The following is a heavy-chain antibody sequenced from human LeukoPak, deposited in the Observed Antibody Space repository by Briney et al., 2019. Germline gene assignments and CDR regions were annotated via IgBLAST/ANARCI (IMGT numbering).Heavy chain of an antibody. CDR2: IYYSGST. J-gene: IGHJ2*01. D-gene: IGHD3-22*01. CDR3: AREDSSGYRYWYFDL. CDR1: GGSISSSSYY. V-gene: IGHV4-39*07. Sequence: SETLSLTCTVSGGSISSSSYYGGWIRQPPGKGLEWIGSIYYSGSTYYNPSLKSRVTISVDPSKNQFSLKLSSVTAADTAVYYCAREDSSGYRYWYFDLWGRGTLVTVSS.